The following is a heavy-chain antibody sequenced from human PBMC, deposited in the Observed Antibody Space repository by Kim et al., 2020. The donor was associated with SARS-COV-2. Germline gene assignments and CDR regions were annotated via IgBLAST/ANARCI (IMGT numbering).Heavy chain of an antibody. CDR2: EGSEK. Sequence: EGSEKNYVDSVKGQFTISRDNARYSLYLQMNSLRVEDTAVYYCYPGHYSNYWGQGTLVTVSS. J-gene: IGHJ4*02. V-gene: IGHV3-7*01. CDR3: YPGHYSNY.